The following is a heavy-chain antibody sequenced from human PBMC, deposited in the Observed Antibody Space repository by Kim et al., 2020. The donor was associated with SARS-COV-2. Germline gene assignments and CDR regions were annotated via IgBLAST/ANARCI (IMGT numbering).Heavy chain of an antibody. CDR3: AIHHSNSSFDY. V-gene: IGHV3-30*03. J-gene: IGHJ4*02. CDR1: GFTFSSYG. Sequence: GGSLRLSCAASGFTFSSYGMHWVRQAPGKGLEWVAVISYDGSKKYYADSVKGRCTISRDNSKNTLYLQMNSLRAEDTAVYYCAIHHSNSSFDYCGQGTLVTVSS. CDR2: ISYDGSKK. D-gene: IGHD6-6*01.